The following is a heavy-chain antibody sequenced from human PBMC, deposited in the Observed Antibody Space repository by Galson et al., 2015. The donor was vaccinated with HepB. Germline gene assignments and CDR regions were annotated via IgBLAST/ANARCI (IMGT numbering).Heavy chain of an antibody. Sequence: SLRLSCAATGFSLSTIWMSWVRQAPGKGLEWVANTKEDGSQKNYGDSVKGRFTISRDNAKNSLYLQMNILRAEDTAVYYCVREGRDWGYYFDYWGQGALVTVSS. V-gene: IGHV3-7*03. J-gene: IGHJ4*02. CDR1: GFSLSTIW. CDR2: TKEDGSQK. D-gene: IGHD7-27*01. CDR3: VREGRDWGYYFDY.